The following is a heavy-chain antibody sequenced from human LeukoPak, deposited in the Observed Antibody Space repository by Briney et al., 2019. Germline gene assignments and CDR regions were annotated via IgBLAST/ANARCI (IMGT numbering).Heavy chain of an antibody. CDR3: ARSLGYCSGGSCYGRYYFDY. V-gene: IGHV4-31*03. CDR1: GGSISSGGYY. D-gene: IGHD2-15*01. CDR2: IYYSGST. J-gene: IGHJ4*02. Sequence: PSQTLSLTCTVSGGSISSGGYYWSWIRQHPGKGLEWIGYIYYSGSTYYNPSLKSRVTISVDTSKNQFSLKLSSVTAADTAVYYCARSLGYCSGGSCYGRYYFDYWGQGTLVTVSS.